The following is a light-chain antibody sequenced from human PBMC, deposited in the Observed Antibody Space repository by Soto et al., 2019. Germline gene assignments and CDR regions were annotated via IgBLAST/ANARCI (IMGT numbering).Light chain of an antibody. Sequence: EIVWTQYPGTLSLSPGERATLSCRASQSVSSNDLAWYQQKPGQPPRLLIHGASTRATGIPDRFSGSGSGTDFSLTISRLEPEDFAVYYCHQYGGSPPYTFGQGTKLDIK. J-gene: IGKJ2*01. CDR1: QSVSSND. CDR2: GAS. CDR3: HQYGGSPPYT. V-gene: IGKV3-20*01.